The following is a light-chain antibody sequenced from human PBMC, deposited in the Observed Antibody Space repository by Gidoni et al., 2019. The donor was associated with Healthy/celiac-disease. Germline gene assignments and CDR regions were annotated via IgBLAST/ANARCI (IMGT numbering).Light chain of an antibody. CDR1: SSNIGSNY. J-gene: IGLJ2*01. CDR3: AAWDDSLSVVV. CDR2: RNN. V-gene: IGLV1-47*01. Sequence: QSVLTQPPSASGPPGQRVTISCSGSSSNIGSNYVYWYQQHPGTAPKPLNYRNNQRPSGVPDRCSGAKSGTSASLAISGLRSEDEADYYCAAWDDSLSVVVFGGGTKLTVL.